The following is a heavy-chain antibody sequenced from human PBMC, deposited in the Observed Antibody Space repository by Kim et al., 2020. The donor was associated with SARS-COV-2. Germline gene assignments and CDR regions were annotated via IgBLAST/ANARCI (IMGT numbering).Heavy chain of an antibody. CDR1: GFTFSSYE. D-gene: IGHD4-4*01. CDR3: ARGPNYSPFDY. Sequence: GGSLRLSCAASGFTFSSYEMNWVRQAPGKGLEWVSYIIGSGTTIYYADSVRGRFTISRDNDKNSRYLQMNSLRAEDTAVYYCARGPNYSPFDYWGQGTLV. J-gene: IGHJ4*02. V-gene: IGHV3-48*03. CDR2: IIGSGTTI.